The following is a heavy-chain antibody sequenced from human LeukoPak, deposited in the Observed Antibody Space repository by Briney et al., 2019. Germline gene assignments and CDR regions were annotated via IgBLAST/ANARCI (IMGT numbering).Heavy chain of an antibody. CDR1: GFTFSSYG. V-gene: IGHV3-23*01. CDR3: ATQEEMATTIYPN. CDR2: ISGSGGST. Sequence: GRSLRLSCAASGFTFSSYGMHWVRQAPGKGLEWVSAISGSGGSTYYADSVKGRFTISRDNSKNTLYLQMNSLRAEDTAVYYCATQEEMATTIYPNWGQGTLVTVSS. J-gene: IGHJ4*02. D-gene: IGHD5-24*01.